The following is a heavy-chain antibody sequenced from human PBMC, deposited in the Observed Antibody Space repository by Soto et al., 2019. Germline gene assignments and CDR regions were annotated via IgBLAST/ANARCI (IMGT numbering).Heavy chain of an antibody. D-gene: IGHD1-7*01. V-gene: IGHV3-23*01. J-gene: IGHJ4*02. CDR2: ISGSGGST. CDR3: ANHELIRAHFDY. CDR1: GFTFSSYA. Sequence: EVQLLESGGGLVQPGGSLRLSCAASGFTFSSYAMSWVRQAPGKGLEWVSAISGSGGSTYYAVSVKGRFTISRDNSKNTLYLQMNSLRAEDTAVYYCANHELIRAHFDYWGQGTLVTVSS.